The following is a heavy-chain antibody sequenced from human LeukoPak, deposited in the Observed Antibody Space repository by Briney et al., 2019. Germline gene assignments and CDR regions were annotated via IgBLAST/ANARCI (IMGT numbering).Heavy chain of an antibody. Sequence: GGSLRLSCAAPGFTFSSYGMHWVRQAPGKGLEWVAFIRYDGSNKYYADSVKGRFTISRDNSKNTLYLQMNSLRAEDTAVYYCAKDRRYCSSTSCMAIDYWGQGTLVTVSS. J-gene: IGHJ4*02. V-gene: IGHV3-30*02. D-gene: IGHD2-2*01. CDR3: AKDRRYCSSTSCMAIDY. CDR2: IRYDGSNK. CDR1: GFTFSSYG.